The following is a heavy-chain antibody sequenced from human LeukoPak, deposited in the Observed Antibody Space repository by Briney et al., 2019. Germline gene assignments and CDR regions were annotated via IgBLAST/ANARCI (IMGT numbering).Heavy chain of an antibody. J-gene: IGHJ4*02. CDR1: GFTFSSYS. V-gene: IGHV3-48*02. CDR2: ICRSTI. Sequence: PGGSLRLSCAASGFTFSSYSMNWVRQSPGKGLEWVSYICRSTIYYADSVKGRFTISRDNAKNSLYLQMSSLRDEDTALYYCARGLAYAFDYWGQGALVTVSS. D-gene: IGHD4-17*01. CDR3: ARGLAYAFDY.